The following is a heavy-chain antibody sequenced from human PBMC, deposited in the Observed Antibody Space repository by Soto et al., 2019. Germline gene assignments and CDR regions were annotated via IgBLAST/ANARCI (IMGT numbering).Heavy chain of an antibody. CDR3: ARRNTYYDFWSGSYYFDY. J-gene: IGHJ4*02. CDR1: GGTFSSYA. D-gene: IGHD3-3*01. Sequence: QVQLVQSGAEVKKPGSSVKVSCKASGGTFSSYAISWVRQAPGQGLEWMGVIIPIFGTANYAQKFQGRGTITSDKFTCTAYMELSSLRSEDTAVYYCARRNTYYDFWSGSYYFDYWGQGTLVTVSS. V-gene: IGHV1-69*06. CDR2: IIPIFGTA.